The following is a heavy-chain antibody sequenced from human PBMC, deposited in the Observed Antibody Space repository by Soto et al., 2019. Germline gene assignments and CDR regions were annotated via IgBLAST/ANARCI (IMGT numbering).Heavy chain of an antibody. CDR3: STRLRNRGY. CDR1: GFTFSTFE. J-gene: IGHJ4*02. V-gene: IGHV3-48*03. D-gene: IGHD3-16*01. CDR2: ISSSSISI. Sequence: GSLRLSCAASGFTFSTFEMNWVRQAPGKGLEWVSSISSSSISIHYADSVKGRVTISRDNDKNSLYLQMTSLRAEDTAIYYCSTRLRNRGYWGQGNLVTVSS.